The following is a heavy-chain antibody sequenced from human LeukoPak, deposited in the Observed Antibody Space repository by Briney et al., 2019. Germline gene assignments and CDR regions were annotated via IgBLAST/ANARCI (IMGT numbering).Heavy chain of an antibody. Sequence: PSETLSLTCTVSGRSVRSYYWSWIRQPPGKGLEWIGYIYSSGTTNYNPSLKTGVTISVDTSKNQFSLKLTSVTAADTAVYYCARNYVGYAFDIWGQGTMVTVSS. D-gene: IGHD1-7*01. CDR3: ARNYVGYAFDI. CDR2: IYSSGTT. J-gene: IGHJ3*02. CDR1: GRSVRSYY. V-gene: IGHV4-59*02.